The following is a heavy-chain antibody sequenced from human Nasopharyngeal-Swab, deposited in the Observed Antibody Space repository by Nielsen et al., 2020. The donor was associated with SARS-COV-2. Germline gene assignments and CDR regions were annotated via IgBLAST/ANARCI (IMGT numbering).Heavy chain of an antibody. V-gene: IGHV3-23*01. D-gene: IGHD2-21*02. CDR3: AKDLAYCGGDCYSGFDY. J-gene: IGHJ4*02. Sequence: GESLKISCAASGFPFSSYAMSWVRQAPGKGLEWVSAISGSGGSTYYADSVKGRFTISRDNSKNTLYLQMNSLRAEDTAVYYCAKDLAYCGGDCYSGFDYWGQGTPVTVSS. CDR1: GFPFSSYA. CDR2: ISGSGGST.